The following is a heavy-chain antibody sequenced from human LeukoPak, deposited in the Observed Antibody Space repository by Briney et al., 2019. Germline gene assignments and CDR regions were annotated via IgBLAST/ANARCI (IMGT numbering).Heavy chain of an antibody. Sequence: GGSLRLSCEASGFTFTTYSMTWVRQAPGKGLEWVSIISSGSSAIFSADALKGRFTISRDDAKNLLYLDMNSLRAEDTAVYYCARVLRYFEGAIDYWGQGTLVTVSS. CDR3: ARVLRYFEGAIDY. CDR2: ISSGSSAI. J-gene: IGHJ4*02. D-gene: IGHD3-9*01. V-gene: IGHV3-21*04. CDR1: GFTFTTYS.